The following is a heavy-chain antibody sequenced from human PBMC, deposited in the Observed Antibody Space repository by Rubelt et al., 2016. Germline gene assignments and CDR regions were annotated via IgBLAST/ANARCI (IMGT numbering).Heavy chain of an antibody. CDR2: FDPEDGET. V-gene: IGHV1-24*01. CDR1: GYTLTELS. Sequence: QVQLVQSGAEVKKPGASVKVSCKVSGYTLTELSMHWVRQAPGKGLEWMGGFDPEDGETIYAQKFQCRVPMTRDTVTRTVYMELSSLRSEDTAVYYCMYDFWGGYQSVGYYYGMDVWGQGTTVTVSS. D-gene: IGHD3-3*01. J-gene: IGHJ6*02. CDR3: MYDFWGGYQSVGYYYGMDV.